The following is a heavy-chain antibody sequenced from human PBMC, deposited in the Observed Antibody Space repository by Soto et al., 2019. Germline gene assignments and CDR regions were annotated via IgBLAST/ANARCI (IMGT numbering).Heavy chain of an antibody. CDR1: GYTFTSYD. CDR2: MNPNSGNT. CDR3: ARAVAGQFVFAY. J-gene: IGHJ4*02. Sequence: ASVKVSCKASGYTFTSYDINWVRQATGQGLEWMGWMNPNSGNTGYAQKFQGRVTMTRNTSISTAYMELSSLRSEDTAVYYCARAVAGQFVFAYWGQGTLVTVSS. V-gene: IGHV1-8*01. D-gene: IGHD6-19*01.